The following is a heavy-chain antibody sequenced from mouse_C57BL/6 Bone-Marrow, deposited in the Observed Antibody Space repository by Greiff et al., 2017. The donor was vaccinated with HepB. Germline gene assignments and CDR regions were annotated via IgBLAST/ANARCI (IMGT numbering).Heavy chain of an antibody. Sequence: VHVKQSGPELVKPGASVKMSCKASGYTFTDYNMHWVKQSHGKSLEWIGYINPNNGGTSYNQKFKGKATLTVNKSSSTAYMELRSLTSEDSAVYYCAKGYDYDGYWGQGTTLTVSS. J-gene: IGHJ2*01. CDR3: AKGYDYDGY. V-gene: IGHV1-22*01. CDR2: INPNNGGT. D-gene: IGHD2-4*01. CDR1: GYTFTDYN.